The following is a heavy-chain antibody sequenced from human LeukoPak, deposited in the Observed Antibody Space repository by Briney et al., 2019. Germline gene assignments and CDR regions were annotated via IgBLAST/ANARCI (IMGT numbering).Heavy chain of an antibody. J-gene: IGHJ4*02. V-gene: IGHV4-59*01. D-gene: IGHD6-13*01. CDR3: ARSTPNSSSWSRYYFDY. Sequence: PSETLSLTCTVSGGSISSYYWSWIRQPPGKGLEWIGYIYYSGSTNYNPSLKSRVTISVDTSKNQFSLKLSSVTAADTAVYYCARSTPNSSSWSRYYFDYWGQGTLVTVSS. CDR2: IYYSGST. CDR1: GGSISSYY.